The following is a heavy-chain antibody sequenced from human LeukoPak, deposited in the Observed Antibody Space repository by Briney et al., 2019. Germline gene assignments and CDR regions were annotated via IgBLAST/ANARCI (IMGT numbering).Heavy chain of an antibody. CDR3: AKGLVAAGQSYFDY. D-gene: IGHD2-15*01. CDR1: GFTFDDYA. J-gene: IGHJ4*02. CDR2: ISWNSGSM. Sequence: GRSLRLSCAASGFTFDDYAMHWVRQAPGKGLEWVSGISWNSGSMDYADSVKGRFTTSRDNSKNTLYLQMDSLRAEDTAAYYCAKGLVAAGQSYFDYWGQGTLVTVSS. V-gene: IGHV3-9*01.